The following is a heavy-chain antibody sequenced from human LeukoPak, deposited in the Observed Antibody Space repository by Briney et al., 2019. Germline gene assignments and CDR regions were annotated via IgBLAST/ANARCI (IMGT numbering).Heavy chain of an antibody. J-gene: IGHJ4*02. V-gene: IGHV3-7*01. CDR2: IKQDGSEK. CDR1: GFTFGTYW. D-gene: IGHD1-26*01. CDR3: ARHSGTYFDY. Sequence: PGGSLRLSCAASGFTFGTYWMTWVRQAPGKGLAWVANIKQDGSEKYCVDSVKGRFTISRDNAKNSLYLQMNSLTAEDTAVYFCARHSGTYFDYWGQGTLVTVSS.